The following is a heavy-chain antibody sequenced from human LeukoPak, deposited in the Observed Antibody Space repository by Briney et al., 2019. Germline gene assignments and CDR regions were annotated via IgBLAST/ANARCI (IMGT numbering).Heavy chain of an antibody. V-gene: IGHV3-23*01. J-gene: IGHJ4*02. CDR3: AKDSRGYDGSDLDY. Sequence: PGGSLRLSCAASGFTFSSYAMSWVRQAPGKGLEWVSAISGSGTGTYYADSVKGRFTISRDNSKNTLYLQMNSLRAEDTAVYYCAKDSRGYDGSDLDYWGQGTLVTVSS. D-gene: IGHD5-12*01. CDR1: GFTFSSYA. CDR2: ISGSGTGT.